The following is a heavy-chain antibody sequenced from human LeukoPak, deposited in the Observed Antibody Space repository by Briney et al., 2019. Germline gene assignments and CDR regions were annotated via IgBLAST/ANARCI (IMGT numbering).Heavy chain of an antibody. D-gene: IGHD6-13*01. CDR2: IFYSGII. CDR3: ARDQRSSSWYY. CDR1: GGSMSNIYY. V-gene: IGHV4-39*02. Sequence: PSETLSLTCNVSGGSMSNIYYWGWLRQPPGKGLEWIGNIFYSGIIYYNPSLRSRVTIAIDTSKSQFSLKLTSVTAADTAVYYCARDQRSSSWYYWGQGTLGTVSS. J-gene: IGHJ4*02.